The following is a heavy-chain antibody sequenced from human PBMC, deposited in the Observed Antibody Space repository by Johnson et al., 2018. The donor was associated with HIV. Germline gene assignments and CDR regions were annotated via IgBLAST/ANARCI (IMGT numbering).Heavy chain of an antibody. CDR2: ITSKTDGGPT. V-gene: IGHV3-15*01. Sequence: VQLVESGGGLVKPGGSLRLSCAASGFTFSNAWMSWVRQAPGKGLEWVGRITSKTDGGPTDYAAPVKGRFTISRDDSKNTLYLQMNSLKTEDTAVYYCTTDLASDAFDIWGQGTMVTVSS. CDR1: GFTFSNAW. CDR3: TTDLASDAFDI. J-gene: IGHJ3*02.